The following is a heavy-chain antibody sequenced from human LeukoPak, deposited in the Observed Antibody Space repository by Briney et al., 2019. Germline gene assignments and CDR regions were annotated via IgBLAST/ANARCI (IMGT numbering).Heavy chain of an antibody. J-gene: IGHJ4*02. V-gene: IGHV4-34*01. Sequence: SETLSLTCAAYGGSFSGYYWSWIRQPPGKGLEWIGEINHSGSTNYNPSLKSRVTISVDTSKNQFSLKLSSVTAADTAVYYCARGRAYGDYFDYWGQGTLVTVSS. CDR3: ARGRAYGDYFDY. CDR2: INHSGST. CDR1: GGSFSGYY. D-gene: IGHD4-17*01.